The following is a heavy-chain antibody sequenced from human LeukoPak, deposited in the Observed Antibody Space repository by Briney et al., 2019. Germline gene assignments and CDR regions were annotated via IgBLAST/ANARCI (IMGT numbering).Heavy chain of an antibody. CDR2: IRSKASSGTT. D-gene: IGHD3-10*01. V-gene: IGHV3-49*04. J-gene: IGHJ4*02. Sequence: PGGSLRLSCTTSGFTFGDYIMNWVRQAPGKGLEWVGLIRSKASSGTTEYAASVKGRFTISRDDSKSIAYLQMDSLKTEDTAVYYCATFHYYGSGSYPYFDFWGQGALVTVSS. CDR3: ATFHYYGSGSYPYFDF. CDR1: GFTFGDYI.